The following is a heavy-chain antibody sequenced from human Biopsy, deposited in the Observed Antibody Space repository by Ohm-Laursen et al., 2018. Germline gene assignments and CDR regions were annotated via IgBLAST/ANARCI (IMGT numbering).Heavy chain of an antibody. D-gene: IGHD3-10*01. CDR2: IDWNRGSI. V-gene: IGHV3-9*01. CDR1: RFTFEDYA. J-gene: IGHJ4*02. CDR3: AKDKGAHINYGDLYYFDS. Sequence: RSLRLSCTAPRFTFEDYAMHWVRLTPGKGLEWVSGIDWNRGSIAYGDSVKGRFTISRDNGKNFLYLQMSSLRVEDTALYFCAKDKGAHINYGDLYYFDSWGPGTMVTVSA.